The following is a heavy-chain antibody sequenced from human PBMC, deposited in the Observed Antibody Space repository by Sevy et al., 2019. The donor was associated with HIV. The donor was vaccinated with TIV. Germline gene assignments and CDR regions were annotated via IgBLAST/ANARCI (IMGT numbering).Heavy chain of an antibody. CDR2: ISYDGSNK. J-gene: IGHJ3*02. CDR3: ARDRPFNDAFDI. CDR1: GFTFSSYA. Sequence: GRSLRLSCAASGFTFSSYAMHWVRQAPGKGLEWVAVISYDGSNKYYADSVKGRFTISRDNSKNTLYLQMNSLRAEDTAVYYCARDRPFNDAFDIWGQGTMVTVSS. V-gene: IGHV3-30-3*01.